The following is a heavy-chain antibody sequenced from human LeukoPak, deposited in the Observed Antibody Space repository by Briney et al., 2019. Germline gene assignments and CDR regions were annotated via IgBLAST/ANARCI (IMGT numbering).Heavy chain of an antibody. Sequence: GGSLRLSCAASGFTVATYWMSSVRQAPAKGLEWVANIKQDGSETYYVDSVKGRFTISRDNAKNSLYLQMNSLRAEDTAVYYCTRSPRNLFDFWGQGTLVTVSS. CDR2: IKQDGSET. CDR1: GFTVATYW. D-gene: IGHD1-14*01. CDR3: TRSPRNLFDF. J-gene: IGHJ4*02. V-gene: IGHV3-7*01.